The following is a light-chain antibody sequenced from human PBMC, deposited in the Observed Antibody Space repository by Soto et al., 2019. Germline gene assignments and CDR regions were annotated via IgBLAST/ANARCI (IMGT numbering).Light chain of an antibody. V-gene: IGKV1-5*01. J-gene: IGKJ3*01. Sequence: DILLTPSPSALTATVGDRVTITCRASQSISSWLAWYQQKPGKAPKLLIYDASSLESGVPSRFSGSGSGTEFTLTISSLQPDDFATYYGQQYNSYRSFGPGTKVDIK. CDR1: QSISSW. CDR2: DAS. CDR3: QQYNSYRS.